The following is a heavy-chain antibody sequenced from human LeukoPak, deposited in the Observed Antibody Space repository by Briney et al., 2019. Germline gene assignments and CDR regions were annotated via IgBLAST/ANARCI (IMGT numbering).Heavy chain of an antibody. CDR3: ARPYYYGSGSYGHFGY. CDR1: GFTFSSYA. CDR2: ISGSGGST. Sequence: PGGSLRLSCAASGFTFSSYAMSWVRQAPGKGLEWVSAISGSGGSTYYADSVKGRFTISRDNSKNTLYLQMNSLRAEDTAVYYCARPYYYGSGSYGHFGYWGQGTLVTVSS. V-gene: IGHV3-23*01. J-gene: IGHJ4*02. D-gene: IGHD3-10*01.